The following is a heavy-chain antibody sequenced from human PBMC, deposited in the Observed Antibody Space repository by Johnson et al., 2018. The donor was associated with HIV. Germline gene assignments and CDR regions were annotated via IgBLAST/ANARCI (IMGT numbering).Heavy chain of an antibody. J-gene: IGHJ3*02. CDR2: VVGSGAST. CDR3: ARNYYDSSDAFDI. Sequence: VQLVESGGVVVQPGGSLRLSCAASGFTFDDYAMHWVRQAPGKGLEWVSGVVGSGASTYYADSVKGRFTISRDNSKNTLYLQMNSLRAEDTAVYYCARNYYDSSDAFDIWGQGTMVTVSS. CDR1: GFTFDDYA. V-gene: IGHV3-23*04. D-gene: IGHD3-22*01.